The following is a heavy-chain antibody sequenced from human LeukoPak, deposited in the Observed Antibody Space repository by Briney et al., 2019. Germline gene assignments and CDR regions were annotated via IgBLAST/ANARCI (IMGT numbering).Heavy chain of an antibody. V-gene: IGHV2-5*02. CDR3: ARSPYYDILTGSRGTFDY. CDR2: SYWDEDK. Sequence: SGPTLVNPTQTLTLTCTFSGFSFSTSGVGVGWIRQPPGKALEWLAVSYWDEDKCYRPSLKSRLTITKDTSKNQVVLTMTNMDPVDTATYYCARSPYYDILTGSRGTFDYWGRGILVTVSS. CDR1: GFSFSTSGVG. D-gene: IGHD3-9*01. J-gene: IGHJ4*02.